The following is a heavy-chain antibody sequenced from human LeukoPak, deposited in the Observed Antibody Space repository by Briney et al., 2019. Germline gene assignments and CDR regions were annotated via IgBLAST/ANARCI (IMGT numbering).Heavy chain of an antibody. D-gene: IGHD3-10*01. J-gene: IGHJ4*02. CDR1: GGSISSSSYY. CDR3: ARTRYYYNSRSYGAPYYFDY. V-gene: IGHV4-39*01. CDR2: IYYSGST. Sequence: SETLSLTCTVSGGSISSSSYYWGWIRQLPGKGLEWIGSIYYSGSTYYNPSLKSRVTISVDTPKNQFSLKLSSVTAADTAVYYCARTRYYYNSRSYGAPYYFDYWGQGTLVTVSS.